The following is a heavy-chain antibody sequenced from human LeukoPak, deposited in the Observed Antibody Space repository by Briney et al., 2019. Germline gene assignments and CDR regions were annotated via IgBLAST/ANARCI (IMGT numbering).Heavy chain of an antibody. Sequence: TGGSLRLSCAASGFTFSYYGMHWVRQAPGKGLEWVAFIRYDESKKFYGDSAKGRFTISRDNSKNTLYLQMNSLRTEDTAVYYCAKSHLPNAYSGTYYCDYWGQGTLVTVSS. J-gene: IGHJ4*02. CDR2: IRYDESKK. V-gene: IGHV3-30*02. CDR3: AKSHLPNAYSGTYYCDY. D-gene: IGHD1-26*01. CDR1: GFTFSYYG.